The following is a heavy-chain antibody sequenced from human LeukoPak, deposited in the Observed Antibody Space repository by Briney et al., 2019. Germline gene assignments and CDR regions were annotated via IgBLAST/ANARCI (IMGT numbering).Heavy chain of an antibody. CDR2: ISYDGSNK. Sequence: PGRSLRLSCAASGFTFSSYAMHWVRQAPGKGLEWVAVISYDGSNKYYADSVKGRFTISRDNAKNSLYLQLNSLRAEDTAVYYCARADYGDYGVDYWGQGTLVTVSS. V-gene: IGHV3-30*04. D-gene: IGHD4-17*01. CDR1: GFTFSSYA. J-gene: IGHJ4*02. CDR3: ARADYGDYGVDY.